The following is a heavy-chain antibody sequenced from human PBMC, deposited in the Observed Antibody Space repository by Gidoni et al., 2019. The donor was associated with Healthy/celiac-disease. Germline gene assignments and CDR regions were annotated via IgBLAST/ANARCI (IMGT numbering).Heavy chain of an antibody. Sequence: EVQLVESGGGMVQPGGSLRLSCAASGFTFSSYWMSWVRQGPGKGLEWGANIKQDGSETYYVDSVKGRFTISRDNAKYSLYRQMNSLRADDTAVYYFARERLRWVYWGQGTLVTVSS. CDR1: GFTFSSYW. CDR2: IKQDGSET. V-gene: IGHV3-7*05. D-gene: IGHD4-17*01. J-gene: IGHJ4*02. CDR3: ARERLRWVY.